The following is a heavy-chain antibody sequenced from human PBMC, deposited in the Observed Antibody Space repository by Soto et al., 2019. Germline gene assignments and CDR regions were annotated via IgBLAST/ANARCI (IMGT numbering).Heavy chain of an antibody. J-gene: IGHJ6*03. Sequence: GASVKVSCKASGYTFTSYGISWVRQAPGQGLEWMGWISAYNGNTNYAQKLQGRVTMTTDTSTSTAYMELRSLRSDDTAVYYCARDPLLFYDILTSPTHYYYSMDVWGKGTTVT. CDR2: ISAYNGNT. V-gene: IGHV1-18*01. CDR3: ARDPLLFYDILTSPTHYYYSMDV. CDR1: GYTFTSYG. D-gene: IGHD3-9*01.